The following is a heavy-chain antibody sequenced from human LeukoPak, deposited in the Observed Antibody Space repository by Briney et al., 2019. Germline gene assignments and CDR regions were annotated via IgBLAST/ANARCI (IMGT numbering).Heavy chain of an antibody. Sequence: SETLCLTCAVYGGSFSGYYWSWIRQPPGKGLEWIGEINHSGSTNYNPSLKSRVTISVDTSKNQFSLKLSSVTAADTAVYYCARGGGPYDILTGYLEYYFDYWGQGTLVTVSS. CDR1: GGSFSGYY. J-gene: IGHJ4*02. CDR3: ARGGGPYDILTGYLEYYFDY. D-gene: IGHD3-9*01. CDR2: INHSGST. V-gene: IGHV4-34*01.